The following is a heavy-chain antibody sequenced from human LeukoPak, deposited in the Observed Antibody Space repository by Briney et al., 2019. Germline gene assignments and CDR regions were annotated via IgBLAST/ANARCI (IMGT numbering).Heavy chain of an antibody. V-gene: IGHV3-74*01. CDR3: ARDGYYYGSGTPRAFDI. J-gene: IGHJ3*02. CDR2: INSDGSST. CDR1: GFTLSSYW. D-gene: IGHD3-10*01. Sequence: GGSLRLSCAASGFTLSSYWMSWVRQAPGKGLVWVSRINSDGSSTSYADSVKGRFTISRDNAKNTLYLQMNSLRAEDTAVYYCARDGYYYGSGTPRAFDIWGQGTMVTVSS.